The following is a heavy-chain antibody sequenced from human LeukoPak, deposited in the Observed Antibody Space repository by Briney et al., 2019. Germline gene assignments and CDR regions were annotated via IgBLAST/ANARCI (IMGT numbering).Heavy chain of an antibody. CDR2: VYYSGST. CDR3: PRNSTVPSPSTGYFDY. D-gene: IGHD4-17*01. J-gene: IGHJ4*02. Sequence: PSETLSLTCAVSGYSISSGDYWGWIRQPPGKGLEWIGSVYYSGSTHYNPSLKSRVTISVDTSRNQFSLRLSSVTAADTAVYYCPRNSTVPSPSTGYFDYWGQGTLATVSS. V-gene: IGHV4-38-2*01. CDR1: GYSISSGDY.